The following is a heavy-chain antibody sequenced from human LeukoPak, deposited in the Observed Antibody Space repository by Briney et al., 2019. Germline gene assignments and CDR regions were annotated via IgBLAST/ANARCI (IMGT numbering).Heavy chain of an antibody. CDR3: AVLRSYRSFPPADY. D-gene: IGHD3-16*02. CDR1: GYTFSGYS. Sequence: GGSLRLSCAASGYTFSGYSMNWVRQAPGKGLEWVSSISSSSSYIYYADSVKGRFTITRDNAKNSLYLQMNSLRAEDTAVYYCAVLRSYRSFPPADYWGQGTLVTVSS. V-gene: IGHV3-21*01. CDR2: ISSSSSYI. J-gene: IGHJ4*02.